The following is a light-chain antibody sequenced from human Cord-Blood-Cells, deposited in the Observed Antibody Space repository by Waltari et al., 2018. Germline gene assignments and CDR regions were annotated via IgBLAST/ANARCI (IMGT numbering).Light chain of an antibody. CDR3: QQRSNWPLT. Sequence: EIVLTQSPATLSLSPGERATPPCRASQSVSSYLACYQQKPGQAPRLLISDASNRATGIPARFSGSGSGTDFTLTISSLEPEDFAVYYCQQRSNWPLTFGGGTKVEIK. J-gene: IGKJ4*01. CDR2: DAS. V-gene: IGKV3-11*01. CDR1: QSVSSY.